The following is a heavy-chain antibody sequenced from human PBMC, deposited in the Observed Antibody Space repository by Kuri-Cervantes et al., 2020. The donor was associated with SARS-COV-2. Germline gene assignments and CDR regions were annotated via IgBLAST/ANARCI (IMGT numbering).Heavy chain of an antibody. V-gene: IGHV1-69*04. CDR2: IIPILGTA. CDR3: ARDLIAARPEVFDP. CDR1: GGTFSSYA. Sequence: SVKVSCKASGGTFSSYAISRVRQAPGQGLEWMGRIIPILGTANYAQKFQGRVTITADKSTSTAYMELSSLRSEDTAVYYCARDLIAARPEVFDPWGQGTLVTVSS. D-gene: IGHD6-6*01. J-gene: IGHJ5*02.